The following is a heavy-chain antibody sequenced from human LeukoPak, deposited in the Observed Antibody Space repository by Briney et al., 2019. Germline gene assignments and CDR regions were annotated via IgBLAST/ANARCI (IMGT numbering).Heavy chain of an antibody. D-gene: IGHD1-20*01. J-gene: IGHJ4*02. CDR1: GYTFTSYY. V-gene: IGHV1-46*01. Sequence: GASVKVSCKASGYTFTSYYLHWVRQAPGQGLEWMGLINPSGSSTSNTQKFQGRVTMTRDTSTSTVYMELSSLRSEDTAVYYCARVTGWYNYDYWGQGTLVTVSS. CDR2: INPSGSST. CDR3: ARVTGWYNYDY.